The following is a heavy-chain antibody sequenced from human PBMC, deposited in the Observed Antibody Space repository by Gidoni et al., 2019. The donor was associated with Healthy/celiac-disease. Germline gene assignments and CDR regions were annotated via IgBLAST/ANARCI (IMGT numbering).Heavy chain of an antibody. J-gene: IGHJ6*02. Sequence: EVQLLESGGGLVQPGGSLRLSCAASGFTFSSYAMSWVRQAPGKGLEWVSAISGSGGSTYYEDSVKGRFTISRDNSKNTLYLQMNSLRAEDTAVYYCAKDHPPVTYYDFWSGSPENYGMDVWGQGTTVTVSS. CDR2: ISGSGGST. V-gene: IGHV3-23*01. CDR3: AKDHPPVTYYDFWSGSPENYGMDV. D-gene: IGHD3-3*01. CDR1: GFTFSSYA.